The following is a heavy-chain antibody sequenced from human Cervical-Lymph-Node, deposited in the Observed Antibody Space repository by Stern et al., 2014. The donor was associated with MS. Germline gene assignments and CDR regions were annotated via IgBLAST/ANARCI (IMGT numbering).Heavy chain of an antibody. CDR1: GYTFNIYA. CDR2: INTGNGKT. CDR3: ARYHSGATSDY. J-gene: IGHJ4*02. Sequence: QVQLVQSGAEVKKPGASVKVSCKASGYTFNIYAMLWVRQAPGQRLEWMGWINTGNGKTMYSQKFQGRVTFTKDTSATTAYMELSSLRSADTAVYYCARYHSGATSDYWGQGTLVTVSS. V-gene: IGHV1-3*04. D-gene: IGHD2-15*01.